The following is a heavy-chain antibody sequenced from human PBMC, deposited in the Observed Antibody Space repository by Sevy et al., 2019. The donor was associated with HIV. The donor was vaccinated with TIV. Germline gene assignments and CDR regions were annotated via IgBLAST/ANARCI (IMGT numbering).Heavy chain of an antibody. CDR1: GYTFTSYA. CDR2: ISSYNSMR. J-gene: IGHJ5*02. Sequence: ASVKVSCKASGYTFTSYAITWVRQAPGQGLEWMGWISSYNSMRKSAQKFQDRVVMTTDTSTSTAYMELRSLRKDDTAVYYCARGVSAVAGTGVWFDPWGQGTQVTVSS. V-gene: IGHV1-18*01. CDR3: ARGVSAVAGTGVWFDP. D-gene: IGHD6-19*01.